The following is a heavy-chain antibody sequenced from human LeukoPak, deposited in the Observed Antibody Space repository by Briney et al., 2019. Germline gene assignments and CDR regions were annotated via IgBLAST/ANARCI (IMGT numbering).Heavy chain of an antibody. J-gene: IGHJ4*02. CDR3: ASRAVAGTDY. Sequence: GGSLRLSCAASGFTFSNYWMHWVRQAPGKGLVWVSRINSDGINTSYADSVKGRFTISRDNAKNTLNLQMNSLRAEDTAVYYCASRAVAGTDYWGQGTLVTVSS. V-gene: IGHV3-74*01. CDR1: GFTFSNYW. CDR2: INSDGINT. D-gene: IGHD6-19*01.